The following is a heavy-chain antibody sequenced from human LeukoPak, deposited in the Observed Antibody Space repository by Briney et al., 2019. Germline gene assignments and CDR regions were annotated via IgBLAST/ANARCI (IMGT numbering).Heavy chain of an antibody. V-gene: IGHV4-59*01. Sequence: PSETLSLTCTVSGGSISSYYWSWIRQPPGKGLEWIGYIYYSGSTNYNPSLKSRVTISVDTSKNQFSLKLSSVPAADTAVYYCARSGEPLLRWFDPWGQGTLVTVSS. CDR3: ARSGEPLLRWFDP. CDR2: IYYSGST. CDR1: GGSISSYY. D-gene: IGHD1-26*01. J-gene: IGHJ5*02.